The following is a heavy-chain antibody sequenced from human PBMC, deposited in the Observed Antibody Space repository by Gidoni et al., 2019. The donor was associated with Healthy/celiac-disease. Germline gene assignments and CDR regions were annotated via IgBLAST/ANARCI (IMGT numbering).Heavy chain of an antibody. V-gene: IGHV3-48*02. D-gene: IGHD2-2*01. CDR2: ISSSSSTI. CDR1: GFTFSRYS. Sequence: EVQLVESGGGLVQPGASLRLSCAASGFTFSRYSMNWVRQAPGKGLEWVSYISSSSSTIYYADSVKGRFTISRDNAKNSLYLQMNSLRDEDTAVYYCARELPAATKIYYGMDVWGQGTTVTVSS. J-gene: IGHJ6*02. CDR3: ARELPAATKIYYGMDV.